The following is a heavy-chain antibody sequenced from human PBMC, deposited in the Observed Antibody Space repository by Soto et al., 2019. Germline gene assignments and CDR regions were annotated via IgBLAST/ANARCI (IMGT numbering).Heavy chain of an antibody. V-gene: IGHV4-30-4*01. CDR2: IYYSGST. CDR1: GGSISSGDYY. J-gene: IGHJ4*02. CDR3: ARGEMQLWFAPVFDY. D-gene: IGHD5-18*01. Sequence: SETLSLTCTVSGGSISSGDYYWSWIRQPPGKGLEWIGYIYYSGSTYYNPSLKSRVTISVDTSKNQFSLKLSSVTAADTAVYYCARGEMQLWFAPVFDYWGQGTLVTVSS.